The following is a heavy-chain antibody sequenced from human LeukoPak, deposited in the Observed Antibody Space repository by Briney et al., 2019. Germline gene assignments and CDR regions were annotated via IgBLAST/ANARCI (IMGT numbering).Heavy chain of an antibody. CDR3: ACIEVAGGSDY. Sequence: PGGSLRLSCAASGFTFSSYAMSWVRQAPGNGLEWVSAISGSGGSTYYADSVKGRFTTSRDNSKNTLYLQMNSLRAEDTAVYYCACIEVAGGSDYWGQGTLVTVSS. D-gene: IGHD6-19*01. CDR2: ISGSGGST. J-gene: IGHJ4*02. CDR1: GFTFSSYA. V-gene: IGHV3-23*01.